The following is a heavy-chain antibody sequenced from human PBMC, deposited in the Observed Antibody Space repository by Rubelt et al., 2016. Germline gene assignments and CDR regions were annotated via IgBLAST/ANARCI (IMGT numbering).Heavy chain of an antibody. D-gene: IGHD1-26*01. J-gene: IGHJ3*02. V-gene: IGHV4-59*01. CDR3: ARSGSYSVFSFDI. CDR2: IYYSGGS. Sequence: GPGLVKPSETLSLTCTVSGGSISSYYWSWIRQPPGKGLEWIGNIYYSGGSNYKPSLKSRVTIAVDTSQNQFSLNLRSVTAADTAVYYCARSGSYSVFSFDIWGQGTMVTVSS. CDR1: GGSISSYY.